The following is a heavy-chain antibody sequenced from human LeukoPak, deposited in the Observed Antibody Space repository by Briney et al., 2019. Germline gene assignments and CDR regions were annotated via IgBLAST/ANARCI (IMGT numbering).Heavy chain of an antibody. D-gene: IGHD2/OR15-2a*01. CDR3: ARGFYEPFDR. V-gene: IGHV4-59*02. Sequence: SQRLSLTCTVSGASVSSSHWNWVRQPPGKGLEWIGNVDYNGGTKYNPSLKSRVTMSLDTSKNQFSLKLKFVTAADTALYYCARGFYEPFDRWGQGTLVTVSS. CDR2: VDYNGGT. J-gene: IGHJ4*02. CDR1: GASVSSSH.